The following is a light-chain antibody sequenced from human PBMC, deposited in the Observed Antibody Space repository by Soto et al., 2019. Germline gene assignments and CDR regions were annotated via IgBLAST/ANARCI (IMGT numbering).Light chain of an antibody. CDR3: CSYTGTNTLYV. CDR1: SSDVGGYNY. Sequence: QSALTQPASVSGSPGQSIVISCTGSSSDVGGYNYVSWYRQNPGKAPKLMIYEVNNRPSGVSNRFSGSKSGNTASLTISGLQAADEADYYCCSYTGTNTLYVFGTGTKVTVL. J-gene: IGLJ1*01. CDR2: EVN. V-gene: IGLV2-14*03.